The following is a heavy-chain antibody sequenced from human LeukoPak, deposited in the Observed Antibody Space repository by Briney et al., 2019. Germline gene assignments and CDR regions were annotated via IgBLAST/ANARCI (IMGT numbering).Heavy chain of an antibody. J-gene: IGHJ4*02. CDR3: ARGLYYDFWSGFAY. D-gene: IGHD3-3*01. Sequence: GGSLRVSCAASGFTFSSYAIRWVRQAPGKGLEWVAVISYDGSNKYYADSLKGRFTISRDNSKNTLYLQMTSLRAEDTAVYYCARGLYYDFWSGFAYWGQGTLVTVSS. CDR1: GFTFSSYA. CDR2: ISYDGSNK. V-gene: IGHV3-30-3*01.